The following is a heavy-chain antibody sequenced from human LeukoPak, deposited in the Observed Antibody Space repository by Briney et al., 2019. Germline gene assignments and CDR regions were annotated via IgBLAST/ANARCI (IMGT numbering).Heavy chain of an antibody. Sequence: PSETLSLTCTVSGYSISSGYYWGWIRQPPGKGLEWIGSIYHSGSTYYNPSLKSRVTISVDTSKNQFSLKLSSVTAADTAIYYCARGSRSSTRAEIDYWGQGTLVTVSS. CDR2: IYHSGST. J-gene: IGHJ4*02. CDR1: GYSISSGYY. V-gene: IGHV4-38-2*02. CDR3: ARGSRSSTRAEIDY.